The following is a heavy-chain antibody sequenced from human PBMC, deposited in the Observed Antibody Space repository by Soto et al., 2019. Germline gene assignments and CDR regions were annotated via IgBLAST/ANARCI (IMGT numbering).Heavy chain of an antibody. CDR2: INHSGST. J-gene: IGHJ4*02. D-gene: IGHD3-22*01. CDR1: GGSFSGYY. V-gene: IGHV4-34*01. Sequence: PSETLSLTCAVYGGSFSGYYWSWIRQPPGEGLEWIWEINHSGSTNYNPSLKSRVTISVDTSKNQFSLKLSSVTAADTAVYYCARVGRSSDSSGYYYFDYWGQGTLVTVSS. CDR3: ARVGRSSDSSGYYYFDY.